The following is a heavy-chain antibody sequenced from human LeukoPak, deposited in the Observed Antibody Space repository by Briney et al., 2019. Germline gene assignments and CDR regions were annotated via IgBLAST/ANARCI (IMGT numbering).Heavy chain of an antibody. D-gene: IGHD3-3*01. CDR3: ARDKGHAGVALDL. V-gene: IGHV4-59*01. CDR2: IDYTAST. J-gene: IGHJ2*01. CDR1: GGSISTFY. Sequence: SETLSLTCTVSGGSISTFYWSWIRQPPGKGLEWIAYIDYTASTNYNPSLKSRVTISVDTSKNQFSLKLSSVTAADTAVYYCARDKGHAGVALDLWGRGTLVTVSS.